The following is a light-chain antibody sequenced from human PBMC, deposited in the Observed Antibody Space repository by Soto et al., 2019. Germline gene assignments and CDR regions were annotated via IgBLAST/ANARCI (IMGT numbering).Light chain of an antibody. CDR2: ANN. Sequence: QSVLTQPPSVSGAPGQRVTISCTGSRSNIGANYDVHWYRQLRGTAPKLLIYANNNRPSGVPDRFSGSKSGTSVSLAITGLQAEDEADYYCQSYDSSLSAWVFGGGTKLTVL. V-gene: IGLV1-40*01. CDR3: QSYDSSLSAWV. CDR1: RSNIGANYD. J-gene: IGLJ2*01.